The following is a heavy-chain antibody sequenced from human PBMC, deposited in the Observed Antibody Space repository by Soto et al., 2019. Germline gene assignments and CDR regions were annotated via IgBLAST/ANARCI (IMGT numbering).Heavy chain of an antibody. V-gene: IGHV3-74*03. CDR3: ATDSYPPHV. CDR1: GSSHSSNR. CDR2: SNIEGSGT. J-gene: IGHJ6*02. Sequence: AGGSLRLPCAAAGSSHSSNRMHRDRQAPGKGLLWVSRSNIEGSGTSYADSVKCRFTIAIYNANNTVFLEMKNLTAHYPAVYYSATDSYPPHVCRRGTTVTVSS.